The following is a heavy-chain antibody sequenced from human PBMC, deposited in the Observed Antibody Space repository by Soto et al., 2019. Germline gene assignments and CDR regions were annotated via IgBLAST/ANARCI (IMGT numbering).Heavy chain of an antibody. V-gene: IGHV1-3*01. Sequence: ASVKVSCKASGYTFTSYAMHWVRQAPGQRLEWMGWINAGNGNTKYSQKFQGRVTITRDTSASTAYMELSSLRSEDTAVYYCARDQDIVVVPAAIQTNYYYGMDVWGQGTTVTV. CDR2: INAGNGNT. D-gene: IGHD2-2*02. CDR3: ARDQDIVVVPAAIQTNYYYGMDV. CDR1: GYTFTSYA. J-gene: IGHJ6*02.